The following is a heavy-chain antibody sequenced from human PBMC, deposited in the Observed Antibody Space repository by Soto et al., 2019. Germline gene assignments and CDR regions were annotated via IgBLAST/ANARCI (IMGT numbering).Heavy chain of an antibody. D-gene: IGHD5-18*01. V-gene: IGHV4-59*01. Sequence: QVQLQESGPGLVKPSETLSLTCTVXXXXXXXXXXNWIRQPPGRGLEWIGNILYSGSTNYNPSLXXXXXXXXXXXXXXXXXXXSSXXAXXXXXXYCAGDTYGLDYWGQGTLVSVSS. CDR2: ILYSGST. J-gene: IGHJ4*02. CDR1: XXXXXXXX. CDR3: AGDTYGLDY.